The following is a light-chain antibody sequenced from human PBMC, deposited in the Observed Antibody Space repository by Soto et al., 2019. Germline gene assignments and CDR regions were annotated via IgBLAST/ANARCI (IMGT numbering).Light chain of an antibody. CDR3: QHYGGSPLT. CDR1: QSVSSN. J-gene: IGKJ4*01. Sequence: EVVMTQSPATLSVSPGESATLSCRASQSVSSNLAWYQQKPGQAPRLLIYAASSRATGIPDRFSGSGSGTDFTLTISRLEPEDFAVYYCQHYGGSPLTFGGGTKVDIK. V-gene: IGKV3-20*01. CDR2: AAS.